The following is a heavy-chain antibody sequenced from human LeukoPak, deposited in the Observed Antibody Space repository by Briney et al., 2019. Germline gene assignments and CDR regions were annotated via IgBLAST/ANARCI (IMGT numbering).Heavy chain of an antibody. CDR2: IYYSGTT. Sequence: SETLSLTCTVSDGSISNYYWSCIRHPPRKGLPCMGYIYYSGTTNYNPSFKSRVTISVDTSKNQFSLWLSSVTAADTAVYYCARHGGYSSPYLHWGQGTLVTVSS. CDR1: DGSISNYY. J-gene: IGHJ1*01. CDR3: ARHGGYSSPYLH. V-gene: IGHV4-59*08. D-gene: IGHD6-13*01.